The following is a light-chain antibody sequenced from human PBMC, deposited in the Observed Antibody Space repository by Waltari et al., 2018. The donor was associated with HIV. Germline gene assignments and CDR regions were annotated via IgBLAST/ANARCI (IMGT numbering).Light chain of an antibody. CDR1: SSDIGGYNY. J-gene: IGLJ1*01. Sequence: QSALTQPASVSGSPGQSVTISCTGTSSDIGGYNYVSCYQQHPGKAPKLIISEVSNRPSGVSDRFHGSQAGNTASLTISGLQAEDEADYYCCSYTSTTAFDGFGTGTRVSVL. V-gene: IGLV2-14*01. CDR3: CSYTSTTAFDG. CDR2: EVS.